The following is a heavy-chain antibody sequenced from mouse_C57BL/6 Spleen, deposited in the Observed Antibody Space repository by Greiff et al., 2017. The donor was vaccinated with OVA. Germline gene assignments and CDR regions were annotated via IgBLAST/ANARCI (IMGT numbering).Heavy chain of an antibody. V-gene: IGHV1-82*01. CDR2: IYPGDGDT. CDR1: GYAFSSSR. CDR3: ARSGGTDYFDY. J-gene: IGHJ2*01. D-gene: IGHD4-1*01. Sequence: VQLQQSGPELVKPGASVKISCKASGYAFSSSRMNWVKQRPGKGLEWIGRIYPGDGDTNYNGKFKGKATLTADKSSSTAYMQLSSLTSEDSAVYFCARSGGTDYFDYWGQGTTLTVSS.